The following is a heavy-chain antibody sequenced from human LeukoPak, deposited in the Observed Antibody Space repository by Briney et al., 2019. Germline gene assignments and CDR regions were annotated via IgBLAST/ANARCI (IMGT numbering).Heavy chain of an antibody. D-gene: IGHD3-22*01. Sequence: SVKVSCKASGGTFSSYAISWVRQAPGQGLEWMGGIIPIFGTANYAQKFQGRVTITADKSTSTAYVELSSLRSEDTAVYYCARDRATMIVVDAAFDIWGQGTMVTVSS. J-gene: IGHJ3*02. V-gene: IGHV1-69*06. CDR1: GGTFSSYA. CDR2: IIPIFGTA. CDR3: ARDRATMIVVDAAFDI.